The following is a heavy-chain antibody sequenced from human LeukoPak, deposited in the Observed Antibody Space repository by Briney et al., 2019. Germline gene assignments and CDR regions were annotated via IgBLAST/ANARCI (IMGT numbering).Heavy chain of an antibody. V-gene: IGHV3-23*01. CDR2: ISGSGGST. D-gene: IGHD5-12*01. CDR1: GLTFSSYA. J-gene: IGHJ4*02. Sequence: GGSLRLSCAVSGLTFSSYAMSWVRQAPGKGLEWVSAISGSGGSTYYADSVKGRFTISRDNAKNSLYLQMNSLRAEDTAVYYCARDRGYSGYGEIDYWGQGTLVTVSS. CDR3: ARDRGYSGYGEIDY.